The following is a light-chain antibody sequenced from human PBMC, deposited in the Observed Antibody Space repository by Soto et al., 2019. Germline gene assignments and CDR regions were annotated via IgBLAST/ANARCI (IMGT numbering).Light chain of an antibody. V-gene: IGKV3-20*01. CDR1: QTVDSSS. CDR3: QQYGTSPLT. Sequence: ENVLTQSPGRLSLSPGERATLSCRASQTVDSSSLAWYQQKPGQAPRLLIFDAFNRATGIPDRFTGSGSGTDFTLTIDKLEPEDFAVYYCQQYGTSPLTFGGGTKVEI. J-gene: IGKJ4*01. CDR2: DAF.